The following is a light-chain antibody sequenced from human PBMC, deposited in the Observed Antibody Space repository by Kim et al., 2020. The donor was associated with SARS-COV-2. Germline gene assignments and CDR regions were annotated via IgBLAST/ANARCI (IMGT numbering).Light chain of an antibody. Sequence: EIVLTQSPGTLSLSPGERATLSCRASQSVSSSYLAWYQQKPGQAPRLLIYGASSRATGIPDRFSGSGSGTDFTLTISRLEPEDFAVYYCQQCGSSPTFGQGTKVEI. CDR1: QSVSSSY. V-gene: IGKV3-20*01. CDR2: GAS. CDR3: QQCGSSPT. J-gene: IGKJ1*01.